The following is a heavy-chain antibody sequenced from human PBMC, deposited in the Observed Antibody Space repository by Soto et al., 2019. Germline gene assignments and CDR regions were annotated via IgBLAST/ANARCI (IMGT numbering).Heavy chain of an antibody. Sequence: GSLRLSCAASGFTFSSYSMNWVRQAPGKGLEWVSSISSSSSYIYYADSVKGRFTISRDNAKNSLYLQMNSLRAEDTAVYYCARDLSPNYYDSSGYFPHAFDIWGQGTMVTVSS. J-gene: IGHJ3*02. CDR2: ISSSSSYI. CDR3: ARDLSPNYYDSSGYFPHAFDI. D-gene: IGHD3-22*01. CDR1: GFTFSSYS. V-gene: IGHV3-21*01.